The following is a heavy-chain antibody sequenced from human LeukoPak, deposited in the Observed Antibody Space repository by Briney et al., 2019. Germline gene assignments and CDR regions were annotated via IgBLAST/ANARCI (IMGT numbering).Heavy chain of an antibody. CDR2: INSDGSST. CDR1: GFSFSSYA. D-gene: IGHD5-24*01. Sequence: QAGGSLRLSCVASGFSFSSYAMSWVRQAPGKGLEWVSRINSDGSSTSYADSVKGRFTISRDNAKNTLYLQMNSLRAEDTAVYYCAREDGSGGLDYWGQGTLVTVSS. CDR3: AREDGSGGLDY. V-gene: IGHV3-74*01. J-gene: IGHJ4*02.